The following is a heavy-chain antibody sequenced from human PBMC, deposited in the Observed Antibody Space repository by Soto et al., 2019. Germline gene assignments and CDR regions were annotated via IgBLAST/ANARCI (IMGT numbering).Heavy chain of an antibody. J-gene: IGHJ3*02. CDR2: INSDGSTT. CDR1: GFTFNNYW. Sequence: EVQLVESGGGLVQPGGSLRLSCAASGFTFNNYWMHWVRQAPGKGLVWVSRINSDGSTTSYADSVKGRFTISRDNAKNTLFLQMNSLRSEDAALYYCARDIEYCSGTTCTLNDAFVIWGQGSMVTVSS. CDR3: ARDIEYCSGTTCTLNDAFVI. D-gene: IGHD2-15*01. V-gene: IGHV3-74*01.